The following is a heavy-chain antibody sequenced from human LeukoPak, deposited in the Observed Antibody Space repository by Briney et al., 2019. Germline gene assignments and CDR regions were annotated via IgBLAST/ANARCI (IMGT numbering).Heavy chain of an antibody. CDR3: AKWGDYDILTGYYDSDY. CDR1: GFTFSNYA. V-gene: IGHV3-23*01. J-gene: IGHJ4*02. CDR2: IVGSGSNT. D-gene: IGHD3-9*01. Sequence: PGGSLRLSCAASGFTFSNYAMSWVRQAPGKGLEWVSVIVGSGSNTYYADSVKGRFTISRDNPKNTLYLQMNSLRAEDTAVYYCAKWGDYDILTGYYDSDYWGQGTLVTVSS.